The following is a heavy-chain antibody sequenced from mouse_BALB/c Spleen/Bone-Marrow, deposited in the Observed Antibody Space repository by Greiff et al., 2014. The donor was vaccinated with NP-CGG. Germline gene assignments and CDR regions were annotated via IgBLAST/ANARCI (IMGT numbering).Heavy chain of an antibody. D-gene: IGHD2-4*01. CDR2: ISGGGSYT. Sequence: EVQLQQSGGGLVKPGGSLKLSCAASGFTFSSYGMSWVRQTPGKRLEWVATISGGGSYTYYPDSVKGRFTISRDNAKNNLYLQMSSLRSEDTALYYFARLYYDYDGGAYWGQGTLVTVSA. CDR1: GFTFSSYG. CDR3: ARLYYDYDGGAY. V-gene: IGHV5-9-2*01. J-gene: IGHJ3*01.